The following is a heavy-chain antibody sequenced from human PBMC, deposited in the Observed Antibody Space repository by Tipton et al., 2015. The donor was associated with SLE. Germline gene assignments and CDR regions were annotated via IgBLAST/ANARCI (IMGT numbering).Heavy chain of an antibody. Sequence: SLRLSCAASGFTFSNYVMSWVRQAPGKGLEWVSIIYSGGSTYYADSVKGRFTISRDNSKNTLYLQMNSLRAEDTAVYYCAKPLGAATYWGQGTLVTVSS. CDR1: GFTFSNYV. CDR3: AKPLGAATY. D-gene: IGHD1-26*01. V-gene: IGHV3-23*03. J-gene: IGHJ4*02. CDR2: IYSGGST.